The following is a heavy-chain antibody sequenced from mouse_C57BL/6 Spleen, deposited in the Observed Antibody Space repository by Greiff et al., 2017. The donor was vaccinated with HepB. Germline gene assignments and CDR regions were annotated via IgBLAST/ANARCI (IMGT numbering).Heavy chain of an antibody. Sequence: DVKLQESGPGLVKPSQSLSLTCSVTGYSITSGYYWNWIRQFPGNKLEWMGYISYDGSNNYNPSLKNRISITRDTSKNQFFLKLKSVTTEDTATYYCASITTVVAPYLYFDVWGTGTTVTVSS. J-gene: IGHJ1*03. CDR1: GYSITSGYY. CDR3: ASITTVVAPYLYFDV. V-gene: IGHV3-6*01. CDR2: ISYDGSN. D-gene: IGHD1-1*01.